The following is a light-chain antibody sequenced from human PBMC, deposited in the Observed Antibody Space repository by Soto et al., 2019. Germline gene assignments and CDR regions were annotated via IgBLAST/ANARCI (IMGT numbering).Light chain of an antibody. J-gene: IGKJ5*01. V-gene: IGKV3-20*01. CDR3: QQYGNSPPGT. Sequence: ETVLTQSPGTLYFSPGERATLSCRASQSVDNSHVAWYQQRRGLPPRLLIYGASNRATGIPDRFRGSGSGADFTLTISRLEPEDFAVYFCQQYGNSPPGTFGQGTRL. CDR2: GAS. CDR1: QSVDNSH.